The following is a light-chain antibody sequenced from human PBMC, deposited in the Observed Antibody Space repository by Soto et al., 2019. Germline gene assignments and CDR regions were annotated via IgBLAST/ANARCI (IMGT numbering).Light chain of an antibody. CDR3: QQYNSYWT. V-gene: IGKV1-5*03. J-gene: IGKJ1*01. Sequence: IQMTQSPSTPAASVENRVTITYRASQSISSWLAWYQTQPGKAPKLLIYKASSLESGVPSRLSGSGSGTEFTLAIRSLQPDDFATYYCQQYNSYWTFGQGTKVDIK. CDR1: QSISSW. CDR2: KAS.